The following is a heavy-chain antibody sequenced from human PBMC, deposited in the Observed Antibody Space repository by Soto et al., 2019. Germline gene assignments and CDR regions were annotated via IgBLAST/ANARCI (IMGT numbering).Heavy chain of an antibody. CDR2: ISCCGGST. CDR1: GFTFSRYS. Sequence: EVQLVESGGGLVKPGGSLRLSCVASGFTFSRYSLNWFRQAPGKGLEWVSGISCCGGSTSYADSVKGRFSIARDDSTNTLSLQMNNLRVEDTAQYYCAKADGEQWLLPHLDKWGQGTLVTVS. CDR3: AKADGEQWLLPHLDK. V-gene: IGHV3-21*04. J-gene: IGHJ4*02. D-gene: IGHD6-19*01.